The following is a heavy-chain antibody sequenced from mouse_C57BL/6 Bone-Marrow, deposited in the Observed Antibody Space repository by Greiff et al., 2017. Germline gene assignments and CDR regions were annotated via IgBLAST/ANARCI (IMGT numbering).Heavy chain of an antibody. V-gene: IGHV1-18*01. CDR1: GYTFTDYN. Sequence: VQLQQSGPELVKPGASVKIPCKASGYTFTDYNMDWVKQSHGKSLEWIGDINPNNGGTIYNQKFKGKATLTVDKSSSTAYMELRSLTSEDTAVYYCARSYYYGSSFLFAYWGQGTLVTVSA. D-gene: IGHD1-1*01. CDR3: ARSYYYGSSFLFAY. CDR2: INPNNGGT. J-gene: IGHJ3*01.